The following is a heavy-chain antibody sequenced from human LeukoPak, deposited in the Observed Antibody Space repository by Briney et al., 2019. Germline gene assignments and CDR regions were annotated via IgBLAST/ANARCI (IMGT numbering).Heavy chain of an antibody. CDR3: AREIPGIAGAMDV. CDR1: GFTFSGYS. J-gene: IGHJ6*02. CDR2: ISYTSSYI. V-gene: IGHV3-21*01. Sequence: GGSLRLSCAASGFTFSGYSMNWVRQAPGKGLEWVSSISYTSSYIYYADSVKGRFTMSRDNAKSSLYLQMSSLRAEDTAVYYCAREIPGIAGAMDVWGRGTTVTVSS. D-gene: IGHD6-13*01.